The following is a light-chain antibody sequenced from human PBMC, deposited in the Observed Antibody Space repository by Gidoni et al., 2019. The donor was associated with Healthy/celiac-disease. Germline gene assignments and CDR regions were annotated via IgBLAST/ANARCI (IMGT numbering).Light chain of an antibody. CDR2: DAS. CDR3: QQRSNWYT. V-gene: IGKV3-11*01. Sequence: EIVFTPSPATLSLSPGERATLSCRASQSVSSYLAWYQQKPGQAPRLLIYDASNRATGIPARFSGSGSGTDFTLTISSLEPEDFAVYYCQQRSNWYTFGQGTKLEIK. CDR1: QSVSSY. J-gene: IGKJ2*01.